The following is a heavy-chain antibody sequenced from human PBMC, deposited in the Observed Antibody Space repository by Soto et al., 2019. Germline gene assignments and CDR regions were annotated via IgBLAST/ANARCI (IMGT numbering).Heavy chain of an antibody. CDR3: ARDRSDSSRADSFDV. J-gene: IGHJ3*01. CDR2: IYRGVST. CDR1: GFTVSNTY. Sequence: LRLSCAVSGFTVSNTYMSWVRQAPGKGLEWVAVIYRGVSTHYADSVKGRFTISRDDSKNTIYLQMNSLRAEDTAVYYCARDRSDSSRADSFDVWGQGTMVTVSS. V-gene: IGHV3-53*01. D-gene: IGHD6-25*01.